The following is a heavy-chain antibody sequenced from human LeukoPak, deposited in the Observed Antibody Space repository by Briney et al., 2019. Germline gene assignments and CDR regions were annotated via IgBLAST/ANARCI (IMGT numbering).Heavy chain of an antibody. CDR3: ARAVGATYVMDA. Sequence: GRSLRLSCAASGFTFSTYAMHWVRQAPGKGLEWVAIISYDGSNKYYAESVKGRFTISRDNSKNTLYLQMNSLRAEDTAVYYCARAVGATYVMDAWGQGTTVTVSS. V-gene: IGHV3-30-3*01. D-gene: IGHD1-26*01. J-gene: IGHJ6*02. CDR2: ISYDGSNK. CDR1: GFTFSTYA.